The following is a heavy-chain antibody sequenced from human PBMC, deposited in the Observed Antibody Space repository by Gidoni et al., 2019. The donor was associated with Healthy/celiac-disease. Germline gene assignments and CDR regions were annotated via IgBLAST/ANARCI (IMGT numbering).Heavy chain of an antibody. V-gene: IGHV4-38-2*02. Sequence: QVQLQESGPGLVKPSETLSLTCTVSGYSISRGYYWGWIRQPPGKGLEWIGSIYHSGSTYYNPSLKSRVTISVDTSKNQCSLKLSSVTAADTAVYYCARDRWAAAGTPYYYGMDVWGQGTTVTVSS. CDR3: ARDRWAAAGTPYYYGMDV. CDR1: GYSISRGYY. J-gene: IGHJ6*02. D-gene: IGHD6-13*01. CDR2: IYHSGST.